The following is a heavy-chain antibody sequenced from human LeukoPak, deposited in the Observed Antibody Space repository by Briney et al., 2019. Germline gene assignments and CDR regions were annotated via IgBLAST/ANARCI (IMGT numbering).Heavy chain of an antibody. D-gene: IGHD1-26*01. Sequence: GAAKDSRKASGYTPTSYYLHWVPAAPGPGVEWVGLINPSGGSTSYAQKFQGRVTMTRDMSTSTLYIEQSSPRSEDTPVYFCARLGIMGAFVYWGQGTLV. CDR1: GYTPTSYY. CDR3: ARLGIMGAFVY. CDR2: INPSGGST. J-gene: IGHJ4*02. V-gene: IGHV1-46*01.